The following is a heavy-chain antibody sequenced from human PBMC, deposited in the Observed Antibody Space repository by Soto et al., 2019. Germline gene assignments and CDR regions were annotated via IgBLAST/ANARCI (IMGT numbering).Heavy chain of an antibody. J-gene: IGHJ6*03. Sequence: GGSLRLSCAASGFTFSDYYMSWIRQAPGKGLEWVSYISSSGSTIYYADSVKGRFTISRDNAKNSLYLQMNSLRSEDTAVYYCARGRIAARRYYYYYMDVWGKGTTVTVSS. CDR3: ARGRIAARRYYYYYMDV. CDR1: GFTFSDYY. V-gene: IGHV3-11*01. CDR2: ISSSGSTI. D-gene: IGHD6-6*01.